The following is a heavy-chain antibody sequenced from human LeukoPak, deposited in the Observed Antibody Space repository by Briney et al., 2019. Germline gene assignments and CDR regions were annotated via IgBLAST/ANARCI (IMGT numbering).Heavy chain of an antibody. Sequence: SETLSLTCTVSGGSIRSYYWSWIRQPPGKGLEWIGYIYLSGSTSYSPSLKSRVTISVDRSKNQFSLKLSSVAAADTAVYYCARSYDTNFDYWGQGTLVTVSS. CDR1: GGSIRSYY. CDR2: IYLSGST. CDR3: ARSYDTNFDY. J-gene: IGHJ4*02. V-gene: IGHV4-59*01. D-gene: IGHD3-3*01.